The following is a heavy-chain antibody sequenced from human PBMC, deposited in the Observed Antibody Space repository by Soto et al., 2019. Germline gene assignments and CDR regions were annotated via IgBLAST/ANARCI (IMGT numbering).Heavy chain of an antibody. D-gene: IGHD3-16*01. J-gene: IGHJ6*02. CDR2: MNPNSGNT. Sequence: QVQLVQSGAEVKKPGASVKVSCKASGYTFTSYDINWVRQATGQGLEWMGWMNPNSGNTGYAQKFQGRVTMTRNTSISTAYMELSSLRSEDTAVYYCARDYAARHYYYYGMDVWGQGTTVTVSS. CDR1: GYTFTSYD. CDR3: ARDYAARHYYYYGMDV. V-gene: IGHV1-8*01.